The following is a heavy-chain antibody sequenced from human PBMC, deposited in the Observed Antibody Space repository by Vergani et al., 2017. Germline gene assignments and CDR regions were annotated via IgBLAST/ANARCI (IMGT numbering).Heavy chain of an antibody. CDR3: ARGGREGGRGGWFDP. CDR2: IYYSGST. D-gene: IGHD2-15*01. Sequence: QVQLQESGPGLVKPSETLSLTCTVSGGSISSYYWSWIRQPPGKGLEWIGYIYYSGSTNYNPSLKSRVTISVDTSKNQFSLKLSSVTAADTAVYYCARGGREGGRGGWFDPWGQGTLVTVSS. CDR1: GGSISSYY. V-gene: IGHV4-59*01. J-gene: IGHJ5*02.